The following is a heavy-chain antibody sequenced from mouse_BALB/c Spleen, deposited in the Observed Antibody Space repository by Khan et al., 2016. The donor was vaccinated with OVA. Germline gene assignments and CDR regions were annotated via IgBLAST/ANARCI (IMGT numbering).Heavy chain of an antibody. CDR2: IWSGGST. J-gene: IGHJ3*01. V-gene: IGHV2-2*02. CDR3: ARNYDYDEGLAY. CDR1: GFSLTTCG. D-gene: IGHD2-4*01. Sequence: QVQLKQSGPGLVQPSQSLSITCTVSGFSLTTCGVHWVRQSPGKGLEWLGVIWSGGSTDYNAAFISRLSISKDNSKSQVFFKMNSLQANDTAIYYCARNYDYDEGLAYWGQGTLVTVSA.